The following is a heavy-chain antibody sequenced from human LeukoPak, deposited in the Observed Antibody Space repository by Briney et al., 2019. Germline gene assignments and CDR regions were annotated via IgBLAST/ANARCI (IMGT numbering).Heavy chain of an antibody. Sequence: SETLSLTCTVSGGSISSGGYYWSWIRQHPGKGLEWIGYIYYSGSTYYNPSLKSRVTISVDTSKNQFSLKLSSVTAADTAVYYCAGRASNWEYFDYWGQGTLVTVSS. CDR1: GGSISSGGYY. V-gene: IGHV4-31*03. CDR3: AGRASNWEYFDY. CDR2: IYYSGST. J-gene: IGHJ4*02. D-gene: IGHD7-27*01.